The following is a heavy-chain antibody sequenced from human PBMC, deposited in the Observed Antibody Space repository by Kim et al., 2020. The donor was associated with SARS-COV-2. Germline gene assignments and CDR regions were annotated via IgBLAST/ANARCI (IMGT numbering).Heavy chain of an antibody. CDR3: ARDRQGMDV. CDR1: GFTFSSYG. V-gene: IGHV3-33*01. J-gene: IGHJ6*01. Sequence: GGSRRISCAASGFTFSSYGMHWVRQAPGKGREWVASISYDGSSKYYEDSVKCLCPISRYNSKNTLYLQMNSLRAVDTAVNYCARDRQGMDVVAQDTTFTV. CDR2: ISYDGSSK.